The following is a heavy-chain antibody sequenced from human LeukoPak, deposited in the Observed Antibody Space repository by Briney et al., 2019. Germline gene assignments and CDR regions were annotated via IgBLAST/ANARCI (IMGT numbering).Heavy chain of an antibody. Sequence: SETLSLTCTVSGVSIISYCWGWIRQPPGKGLEWVGYIYYGGSTKYHPSLKSRLTISADTTNNQSSRKPRSVTAADPAVNYWERKDGDIGGRDTMVPVS. J-gene: IGHJ3*02. D-gene: IGHD5-24*01. CDR3: ERKDGDI. CDR2: IYYGGST. CDR1: GVSIISYC. V-gene: IGHV4-59*12.